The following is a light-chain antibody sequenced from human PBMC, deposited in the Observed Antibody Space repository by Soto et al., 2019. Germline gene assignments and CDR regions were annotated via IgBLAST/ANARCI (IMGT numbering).Light chain of an antibody. V-gene: IGKV3-15*01. CDR1: QSVSSN. CDR3: QQYNNWLQT. CDR2: GAS. J-gene: IGKJ1*01. Sequence: EIVMTQSPATLSVSPGERATLSCRASQSVSSNLAWYQQKPGQAPRLLIYGASTRATGIPARFSVSGSGTEFTLTISSLQSEDFAVYYCQQYNNWLQTFGQGTKVEIK.